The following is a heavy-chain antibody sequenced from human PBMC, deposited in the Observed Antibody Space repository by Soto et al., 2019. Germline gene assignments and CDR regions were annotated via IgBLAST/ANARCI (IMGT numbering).Heavy chain of an antibody. D-gene: IGHD2-21*02. Sequence: SETLSLTCKVSGGSMRNYVWTWTRQPPGKGLEWIGYIHYSGTTIFFPSYNPSLRSRFTISEDTSKNQFSLKLLSVTTAETAVYFCAREKVGTTFFDTWSQGLQVPVSS. V-gene: IGHV4-59*01. CDR2: IHYSGTT. J-gene: IGHJ4*02. CDR3: AREKVGTTFFDT. CDR1: GGSMRNYV.